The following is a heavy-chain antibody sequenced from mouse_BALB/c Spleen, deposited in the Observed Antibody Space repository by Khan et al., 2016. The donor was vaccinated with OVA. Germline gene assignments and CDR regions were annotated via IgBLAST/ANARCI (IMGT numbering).Heavy chain of an antibody. CDR2: INYSGRT. V-gene: IGHV3-2*02. CDR1: DYSITSDYA. CDR3: ARGRAY. J-gene: IGHJ3*01. D-gene: IGHD3-3*01. Sequence: EVQLQESGPGLVKPSQSLSLTCTVTDYSITSDYAWNWIRQFPGNKLEWMGYINYSGRTSYSPSLKSRISITRDTSTNQFFLQLHSVTTEDTATYFCARGRAYWGQGTLVTVSA.